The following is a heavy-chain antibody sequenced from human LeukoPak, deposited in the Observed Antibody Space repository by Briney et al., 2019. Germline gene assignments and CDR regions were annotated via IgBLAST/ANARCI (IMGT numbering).Heavy chain of an antibody. D-gene: IGHD4-23*01. J-gene: IGHJ4*02. CDR1: GFTFGDYV. Sequence: GGSLRLSCRASGFTFGDYVMTWVRQAPGKGLEWVGFIRSKVYGGTTEYAASVKGRFIISRDDSKSIAYLQMNSLKTEDTAVYYCTRDYGGFDYWGQGTLVTVSS. CDR2: IRSKVYGGTT. V-gene: IGHV3-49*04. CDR3: TRDYGGFDY.